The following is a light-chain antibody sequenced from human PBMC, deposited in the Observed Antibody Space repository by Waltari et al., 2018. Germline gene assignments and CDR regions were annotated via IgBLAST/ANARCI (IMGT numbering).Light chain of an antibody. Sequence: QSALTQPASVSGSPGQSITISCTGTSSDVGRYNLVSWYQQHPGKAPKLMIYEGSKRPPGVSNRFSGSKSGNTASLTISGLQAEDEADYYCCSYAGSSLYVFGTGTKVTVL. CDR2: EGS. CDR1: SSDVGRYNL. CDR3: CSYAGSSLYV. J-gene: IGLJ1*01. V-gene: IGLV2-23*01.